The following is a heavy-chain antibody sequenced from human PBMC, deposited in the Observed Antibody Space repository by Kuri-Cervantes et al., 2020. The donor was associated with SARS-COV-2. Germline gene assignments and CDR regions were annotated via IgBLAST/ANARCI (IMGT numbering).Heavy chain of an antibody. V-gene: IGHV3-23*01. CDR1: GFTFSSYA. CDR2: ISGSGGST. Sequence: GESLKISCAASGFTFSSYAMSWVRQAPGKGLEWVSAISGSGGSTYYADSVKGRFTISRDNSKNTLYLQMNSLRAEDTAVYYCAKDLNSITMVRGVISGTFDYWGQGTLVTVSS. CDR3: AKDLNSITMVRGVISGTFDY. D-gene: IGHD3-10*01. J-gene: IGHJ4*02.